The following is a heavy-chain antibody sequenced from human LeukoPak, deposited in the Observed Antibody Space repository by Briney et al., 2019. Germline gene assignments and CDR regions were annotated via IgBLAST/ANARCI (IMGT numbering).Heavy chain of an antibody. CDR1: GGSFSGYY. Sequence: SETLSLTCAVYGGSFSGYYWSWIRQPPGKGLEWIGSIYYSGNTNYNPSLKSRVTISVDKSKNQFSLKLSSVTAADTAVYYCARGRSGLPISWGQGTLVTVSS. J-gene: IGHJ5*02. D-gene: IGHD3-16*01. CDR2: IYYSGNT. V-gene: IGHV4-34*01. CDR3: ARGRSGLPIS.